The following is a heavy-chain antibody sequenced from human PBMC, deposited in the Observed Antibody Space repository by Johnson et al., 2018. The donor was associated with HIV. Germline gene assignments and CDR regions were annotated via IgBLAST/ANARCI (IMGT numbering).Heavy chain of an antibody. D-gene: IGHD2-21*01. CDR2: ISSSGNTV. CDR1: GFIFSDYY. CDR3: ARGGPFHAFDI. Sequence: QVQLVESGGDLVKPGGSLRLSCAASGFIFSDYYMSWIRQAPGKGLEWVSYISSSGNTVYYADSVKGRFTISRDNAKNTLFLQMNSLRAEDTAMYFCARGGPFHAFDIWGHGTTVTVSS. V-gene: IGHV3-11*04. J-gene: IGHJ3*02.